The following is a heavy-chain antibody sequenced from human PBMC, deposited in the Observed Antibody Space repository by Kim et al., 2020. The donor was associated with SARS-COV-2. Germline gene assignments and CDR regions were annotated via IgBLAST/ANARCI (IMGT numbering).Heavy chain of an antibody. Sequence: SETLSLTCTVSGGSISSSSYYWGWIRQPPGKGLEWIGSIYYSGSTYYNPSLKSRVTISVDTSKNQFSLKLSSVTAADTAVYYCAILRLVGAFDYWGQGTLVTVSS. J-gene: IGHJ4*02. V-gene: IGHV4-39*01. CDR2: IYYSGST. CDR1: GGSISSSSYY. CDR3: AILRLVGAFDY. D-gene: IGHD6-19*01.